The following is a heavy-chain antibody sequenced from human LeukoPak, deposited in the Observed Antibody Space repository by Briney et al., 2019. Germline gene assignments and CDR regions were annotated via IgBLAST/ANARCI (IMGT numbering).Heavy chain of an antibody. CDR3: AKELGYCSSTSCYRGFANPFDY. V-gene: IGHV3-21*04. CDR1: GFTFSSYS. Sequence: GGSLRLSYAASGFTFSSYSMNWVRQAPGKGLEWVSSISSSSSYIYYADSVKGRFTISRDNDKNSLYLQMNSLRAEDTAVYYCAKELGYCSSTSCYRGFANPFDYWGQGTLVTVSS. D-gene: IGHD2-2*02. CDR2: ISSSSSYI. J-gene: IGHJ4*02.